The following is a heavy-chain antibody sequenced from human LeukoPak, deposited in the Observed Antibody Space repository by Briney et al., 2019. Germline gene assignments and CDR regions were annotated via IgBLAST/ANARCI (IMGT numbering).Heavy chain of an antibody. D-gene: IGHD6-19*01. CDR3: ATGDSSGWYRYYFDY. Sequence: GGSLRLSCAASGFTFSNYDMTWVRQAPGKGLEWVSSISSSSAYIHYADSVKGRFTISRDNSKNTLYLQMNSLRAEDTAVYYCATGDSSGWYRYYFDYWGQGTLVTVSS. J-gene: IGHJ4*02. V-gene: IGHV3-21*04. CDR2: ISSSSAYI. CDR1: GFTFSNYD.